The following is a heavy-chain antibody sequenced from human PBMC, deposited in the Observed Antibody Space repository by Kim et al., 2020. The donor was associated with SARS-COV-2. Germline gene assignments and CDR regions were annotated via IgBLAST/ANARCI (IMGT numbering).Heavy chain of an antibody. J-gene: IGHJ4*02. CDR1: GYTFTTYD. V-gene: IGHV1-8*01. CDR2: MVPNSGDI. D-gene: IGHD6-13*01. CDR3: ARGFGSCFDF. Sequence: ASVKVSCKASGYTFTTYDINWVRQAPGQGPEWMGWMVPNSGDIVYAQKFQGRVTMTRDTSISTAYMELSILRSDDTAVYYCARGFGSCFDFWGQGTLVTVSS.